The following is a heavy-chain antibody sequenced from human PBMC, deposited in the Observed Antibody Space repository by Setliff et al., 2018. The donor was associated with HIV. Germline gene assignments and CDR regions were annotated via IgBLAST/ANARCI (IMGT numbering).Heavy chain of an antibody. J-gene: IGHJ4*02. V-gene: IGHV3-7*01. CDR3: AGWGFDYNY. CDR1: GFIFSNYW. D-gene: IGHD4-4*01. CDR2: INPDGSKK. Sequence: PGGSLRLSCTASGFIFSNYWMNWVRQAPGKGLEWVAYINPDGSKKSYVDSVKGRFTISRDNAKNSVFLQMSSQRVDDTAVYYCAGWGFDYNYWGQGTLVTVSS.